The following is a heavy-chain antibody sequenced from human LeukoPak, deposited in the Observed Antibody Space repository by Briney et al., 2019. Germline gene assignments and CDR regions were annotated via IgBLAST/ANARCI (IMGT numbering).Heavy chain of an antibody. V-gene: IGHV1-2*02. J-gene: IGHJ4*02. Sequence: ASVKLSCKASGYTFTDYAMHWVRQAPGQGLEWIGGINPNSGGTDYAQEFQGRVTMTRLTSISTAYLEVTRLTSDDTAGYLCVREMIAAAGAGGWGQGTVVTVSS. CDR2: INPNSGGT. D-gene: IGHD6-13*01. CDR1: GYTFTDYA. CDR3: VREMIAAAGAGG.